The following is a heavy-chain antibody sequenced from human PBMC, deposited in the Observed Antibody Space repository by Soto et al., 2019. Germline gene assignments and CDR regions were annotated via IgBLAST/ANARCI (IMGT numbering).Heavy chain of an antibody. J-gene: IGHJ4*02. D-gene: IGHD3-3*02. V-gene: IGHV1-69*13. CDR3: ARGRLAISYYFDY. CDR2: IIPIFGTA. Sequence: SVKVSSKASGGTFSSYAISWVRQAPGQGLEWMGGIIPIFGTANYAQKFQGRVTITADESTSTAYMELSSLRSEDTAVYYCARGRLAISYYFDYWGQGTLVTVSS. CDR1: GGTFSSYA.